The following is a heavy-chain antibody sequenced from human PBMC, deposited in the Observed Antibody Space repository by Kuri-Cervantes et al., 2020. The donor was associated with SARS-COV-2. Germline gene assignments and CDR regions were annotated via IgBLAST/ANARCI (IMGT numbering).Heavy chain of an antibody. CDR2: IYRGGSST. J-gene: IGHJ6*02. D-gene: IGHD3-9*01. V-gene: IGHV3-23*03. Sequence: GGSLRLSCAASGFTFSSYAMSWVRQAPGKGLEWVSVIYRGGSSTYYADSVKGRFTTTRDNSKNTLYLQMNRLRAEDTAVYYCAKADWANYYYYYGMDVWGQGTTVTVSS. CDR1: GFTFSSYA. CDR3: AKADWANYYYYYGMDV.